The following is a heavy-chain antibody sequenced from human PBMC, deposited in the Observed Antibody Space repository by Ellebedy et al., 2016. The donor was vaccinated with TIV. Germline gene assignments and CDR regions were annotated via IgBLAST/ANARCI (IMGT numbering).Heavy chain of an antibody. CDR3: ARDLDSGMATINVKDRSYYYGMDV. CDR1: GYTFTSYG. V-gene: IGHV1-46*04. Sequence: AASVKVSCKASGYTFTSYGISWVRQAPGQGLEWMGIINPSGGSTSYAQKLQGRVTMTRDTSTSTVYMELSSLRSEDTAVYYCARDLDSGMATINVKDRSYYYGMDVWGQGTTVTVSS. J-gene: IGHJ6*02. D-gene: IGHD5-24*01. CDR2: INPSGGST.